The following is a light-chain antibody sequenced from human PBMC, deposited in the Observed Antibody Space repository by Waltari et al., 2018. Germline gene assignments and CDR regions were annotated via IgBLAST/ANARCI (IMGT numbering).Light chain of an antibody. J-gene: IGKJ4*01. CDR3: QQSYSLPLT. Sequence: DIQMTQSSSSLSASLDDRVTITCRASRTISNDLNWYQQKPGKAPKLLIYSAFRLQSGVPSRFSGGGSGTDFTLTISSLQAEDFATYYCQQSYSLPLTSGGGTKVEMK. V-gene: IGKV1-39*01. CDR1: RTISND. CDR2: SAF.